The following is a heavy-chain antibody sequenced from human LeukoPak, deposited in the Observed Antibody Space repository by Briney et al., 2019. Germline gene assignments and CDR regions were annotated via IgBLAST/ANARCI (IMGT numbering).Heavy chain of an antibody. Sequence: WASVKVSCKASGYTFTGYYMHWVRQAPGQGLEWMGWINPDSGATNYAQRFQGRVTMTRDTSISTAYMELSRLRSDDTALYYCARSEMADYWGQGTLVTVSS. CDR3: ARSEMADY. D-gene: IGHD1-14*01. CDR1: GYTFTGYY. J-gene: IGHJ4*02. CDR2: INPDSGAT. V-gene: IGHV1-2*02.